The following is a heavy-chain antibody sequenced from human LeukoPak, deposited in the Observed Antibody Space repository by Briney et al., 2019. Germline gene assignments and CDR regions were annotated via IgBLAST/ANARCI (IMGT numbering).Heavy chain of an antibody. CDR3: ARSATSIAAAPYYYYYYMDV. Sequence: PSETLSLTCTVSGGSISSGGYYWSRIRQHPGKGLEWIGYIYYSGSTYYNPSLKSRVTISVDTSNNQFSLKLSSVTAADTAVYYCARSATSIAAAPYYYYYYMDVWGKGTTVTVSS. D-gene: IGHD6-13*01. V-gene: IGHV4-31*03. J-gene: IGHJ6*03. CDR1: GGSISSGGYY. CDR2: IYYSGST.